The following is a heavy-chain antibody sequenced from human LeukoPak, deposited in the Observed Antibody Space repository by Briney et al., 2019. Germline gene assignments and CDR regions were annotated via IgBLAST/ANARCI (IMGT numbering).Heavy chain of an antibody. V-gene: IGHV3-23*01. CDR3: AKDSIIAAAGTFDY. CDR1: GFTFSSYA. Sequence: GGSLRLSCAAFGFTFSSYAMSWVRQAPGKGLEWVSAINGSGGSTYYADSVKGRFTISRDNSKNTLYLQMNSLRAEDTAVYYCAKDSIIAAAGTFDYWGQGTLVTVSS. D-gene: IGHD6-13*01. CDR2: INGSGGST. J-gene: IGHJ4*02.